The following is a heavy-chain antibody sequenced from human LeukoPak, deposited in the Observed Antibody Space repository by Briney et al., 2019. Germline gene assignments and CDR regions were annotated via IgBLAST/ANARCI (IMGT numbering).Heavy chain of an antibody. CDR2: FSYTGTT. CDR1: GDSLNIYY. D-gene: IGHD3-10*01. J-gene: IGHJ3*02. V-gene: IGHV4-59*08. Sequence: PSETLSLTCSVSGDSLNIYYWNWIRQSPGKGLEWIGYFSYTGTTDYNPSLKSRVNMSVDRSKNLVSLTLRSVTAADTAVYYCARQGLTMVRGVIIVHDAFDIWGQGTMVTVSS. CDR3: ARQGLTMVRGVIIVHDAFDI.